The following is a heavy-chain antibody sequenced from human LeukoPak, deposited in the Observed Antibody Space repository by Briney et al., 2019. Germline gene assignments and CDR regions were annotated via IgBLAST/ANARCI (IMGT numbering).Heavy chain of an antibody. CDR2: VYDSGST. Sequence: PSETLFLTCTVSGGSLSSYYWSWIRQPPGKGLEGIGYVYDSGSTNYNPSLKSRVTISLDTSRNQFSLKLTSVTAADTAVYYCAKSNGYGLVDIWGQGTMVTVSS. J-gene: IGHJ3*02. V-gene: IGHV4-59*12. D-gene: IGHD3-10*01. CDR1: GGSLSSYY. CDR3: AKSNGYGLVDI.